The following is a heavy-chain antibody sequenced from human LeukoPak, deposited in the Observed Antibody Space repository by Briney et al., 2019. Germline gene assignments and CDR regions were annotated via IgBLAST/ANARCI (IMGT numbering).Heavy chain of an antibody. CDR3: ARDANYYWYYFDY. CDR1: GLTFRSYG. D-gene: IGHD3-10*01. J-gene: IGHJ4*02. V-gene: IGHV3-30*02. Sequence: GGSLRLSCATSGLTFRSYGMHWVRQAPGKGLEWVAFIWYDGSNKYYADSVKGRFTISRDNSKNTLYLQMNSLRAEDTAVYYCARDANYYWYYFDYWGQGTLVTVSS. CDR2: IWYDGSNK.